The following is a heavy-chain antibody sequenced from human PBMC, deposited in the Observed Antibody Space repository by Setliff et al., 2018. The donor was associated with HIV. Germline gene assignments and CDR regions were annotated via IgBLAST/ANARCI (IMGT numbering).Heavy chain of an antibody. V-gene: IGHV4-39*01. D-gene: IGHD2-15*01. CDR3: ARSLAYCSGGGCSSGNYYYMDV. Sequence: PSETLSLTCTVSGGSISGSSYYWGWIRQSPEKGLEWIGSIFHAGSTYYNPSLKSRVTLSVDTSENRYSLKLTSLIAADTAVYYCARSLAYCSGGGCSSGNYYYMDVWGKGTTVTVSS. J-gene: IGHJ6*03. CDR2: IFHAGST. CDR1: GGSISGSSYY.